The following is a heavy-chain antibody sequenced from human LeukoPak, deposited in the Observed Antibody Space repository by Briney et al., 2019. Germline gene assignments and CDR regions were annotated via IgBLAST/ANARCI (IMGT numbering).Heavy chain of an antibody. CDR3: ARDRSGSYPFDY. J-gene: IGHJ4*02. CDR2: ISGSRSTI. Sequence: GGSLRLSCVASGFTFSSYRMNWVRQAPGKGLEWVSYISGSRSTIYYADSVKGRFTISRDNAKNSLYLQMNSLRAEDTAVYYCARDRSGSYPFDYWGQGTLVTVSS. D-gene: IGHD1-26*01. V-gene: IGHV3-48*01. CDR1: GFTFSSYR.